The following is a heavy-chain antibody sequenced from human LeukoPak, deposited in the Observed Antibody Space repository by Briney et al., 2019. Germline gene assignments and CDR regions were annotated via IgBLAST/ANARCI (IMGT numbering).Heavy chain of an antibody. J-gene: IGHJ5*02. CDR3: VTEPGYCTGGRCYGGSFDP. D-gene: IGHD2-15*01. Sequence: SETLSLTCALYGGSFSRYYWSWIRHAPGKGLEWLGEINHSGNTNYNPSLKSRVTVSVDTSKNQYSLKLSSVTATDTAVYYCVTEPGYCTGGRCYGGSFDPWGQGTLVTVSS. CDR1: GGSFSRYY. V-gene: IGHV4-34*01. CDR2: INHSGNT.